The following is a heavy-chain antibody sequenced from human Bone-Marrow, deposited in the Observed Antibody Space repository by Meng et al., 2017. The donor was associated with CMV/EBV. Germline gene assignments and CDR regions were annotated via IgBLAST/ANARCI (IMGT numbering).Heavy chain of an antibody. Sequence: SETLSLTCTVSGASISSYYWTWIRQPPGKGLEWIGYIYYSGSTNYNPSLKSRVTISIDTSKSQFSLKLSSVTAADTAVYYCARGKYSSSSEGVWFDPWGRGTLVTVSS. V-gene: IGHV4-59*01. CDR3: ARGKYSSSSEGVWFDP. CDR2: IYYSGST. CDR1: GASISSYY. J-gene: IGHJ5*02. D-gene: IGHD6-6*01.